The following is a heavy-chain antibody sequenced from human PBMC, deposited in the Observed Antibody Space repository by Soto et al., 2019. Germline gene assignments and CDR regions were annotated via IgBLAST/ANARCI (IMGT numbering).Heavy chain of an antibody. CDR1: GYTFTGYY. V-gene: IGHV1-2*02. CDR3: ASPDLVATITSHY. Sequence: ASVKVSCKASGYTFTGYYMHWVRQAPGQGLEWMGWINPNSGDTNYAQKFQGRVTMTRDTSISTAYMELSSLRYDDTAVYYCASPDLVATITSHYWGQGTLVTSPQ. CDR2: INPNSGDT. D-gene: IGHD5-12*01. J-gene: IGHJ4*02.